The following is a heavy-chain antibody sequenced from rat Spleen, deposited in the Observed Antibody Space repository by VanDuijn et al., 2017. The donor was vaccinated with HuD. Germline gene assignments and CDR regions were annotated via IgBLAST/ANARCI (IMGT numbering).Heavy chain of an antibody. Sequence: EVQLVESGGGLVQPGRSLKISCTGSGFTFIGYGMAWVRQAPSRGLEWVATIGNEGSRTYYRDSVEGRFTISRNNAKSILYLQMDSLRSEDTATYYCARKGESGYYDGFYHVDYWGQGVMVTVSS. D-gene: IGHD1-12*03. CDR1: GFTFIGYG. CDR3: ARKGESGYYDGFYHVDY. J-gene: IGHJ2*01. V-gene: IGHV5-29*01. CDR2: IGNEGSRT.